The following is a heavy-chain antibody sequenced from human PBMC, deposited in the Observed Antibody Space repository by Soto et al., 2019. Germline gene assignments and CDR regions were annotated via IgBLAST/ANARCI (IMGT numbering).Heavy chain of an antibody. D-gene: IGHD6-19*01. J-gene: IGHJ6*02. Sequence: QVQLVESGGGVVQPGRSLRLSCAASGFTFSNYGMHWVRQAPGKGLEWVAVISYDGSNKYYADSVKGRFTISRDNSKNTLHLQMNSLRTEDTAVYYCAKEGLKYYYGMDVWGQGTTVTVSS. V-gene: IGHV3-30*18. CDR3: AKEGLKYYYGMDV. CDR1: GFTFSNYG. CDR2: ISYDGSNK.